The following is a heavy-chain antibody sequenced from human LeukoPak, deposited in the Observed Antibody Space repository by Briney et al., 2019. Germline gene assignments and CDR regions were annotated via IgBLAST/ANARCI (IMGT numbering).Heavy chain of an antibody. CDR3: ARTDYYDYFDY. CDR2: IKQDGSEK. D-gene: IGHD1-26*01. CDR1: GFTFSSYW. Sequence: GGSLRLSCAASGFTFSSYWMSRVRQAPGKGLEWVANIKQDGSEKYYVDSVKGRFTISRDNAKNSLYLQMNSLRAEDTAVYYCARTDYYDYFDYWGQGTLVTVSS. V-gene: IGHV3-7*01. J-gene: IGHJ4*02.